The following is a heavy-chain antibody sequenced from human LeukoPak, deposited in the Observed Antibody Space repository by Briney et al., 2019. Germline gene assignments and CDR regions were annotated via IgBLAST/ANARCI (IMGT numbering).Heavy chain of an antibody. V-gene: IGHV3-66*01. CDR2: IYSGDNT. D-gene: IGHD2/OR15-2a*01. CDR3: ARIKTTSFDY. Sequence: GGSLRLSCAASGFTVSSNFLSWVRQAPGKGLEWVSVIYSGDNTHYADSVKGRFTISRDNSNNTLYLQMNSLRAEDTAVYYCARIKTTSFDYWGQGTLVNVSS. J-gene: IGHJ4*02. CDR1: GFTVSSNF.